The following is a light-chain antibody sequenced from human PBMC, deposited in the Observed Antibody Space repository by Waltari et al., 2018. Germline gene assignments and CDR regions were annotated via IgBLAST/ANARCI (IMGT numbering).Light chain of an antibody. V-gene: IGLV1-51*01. J-gene: IGLJ2*01. Sequence: QSVLTQPPSVSAAPGQKVTISCSGGSSNVGSNHVSWYQQLPGTGPKVVIYDNKKRPSGIPDRFSGSKSGTSATLGITGLQTGDEADYYCGTWDGSLNVVLFGGGTKLTVL. CDR1: SSNVGSNH. CDR3: GTWDGSLNVVL. CDR2: DNK.